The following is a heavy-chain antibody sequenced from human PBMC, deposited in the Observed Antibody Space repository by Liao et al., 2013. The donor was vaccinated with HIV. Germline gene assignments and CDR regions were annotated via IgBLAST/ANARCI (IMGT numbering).Heavy chain of an antibody. J-gene: IGHJ6*03. CDR3: ARDGGRVDGGYGDYSYFYYMDV. CDR2: INHSGST. V-gene: IGHV4-34*01. CDR1: GGSLSSYY. D-gene: IGHD3-22*01. Sequence: QVQLQQWGAGLLKPSETLSLTCAVYGGSLSSYYWSWIRQPPGKGLEWIGEINHSGSTNYNPSLKSRVTISIDASRNHVSLRLTSATAADTAVYYCARDGGRVDGGYGDYSYFYYMDVWGKGTTVIVSS.